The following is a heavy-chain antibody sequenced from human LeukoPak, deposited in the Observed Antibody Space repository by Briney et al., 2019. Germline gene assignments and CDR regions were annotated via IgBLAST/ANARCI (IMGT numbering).Heavy chain of an antibody. D-gene: IGHD1-26*01. Sequence: SETLSLTCAVYGGSFSGYYWSWIRQPPGKGLEWIGEINHSGSTNYNPSLKSRVTISVDTSKNQFSLKLSSVTAADTAVYYCARSQRQWELPPGDWGQGTLVTVSS. CDR3: ARSQRQWELPPGD. CDR1: GGSFSGYY. CDR2: INHSGST. V-gene: IGHV4-34*01. J-gene: IGHJ4*02.